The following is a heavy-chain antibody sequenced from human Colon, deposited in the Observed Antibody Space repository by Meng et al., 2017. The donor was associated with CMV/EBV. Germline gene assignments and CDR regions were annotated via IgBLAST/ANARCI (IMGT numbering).Heavy chain of an antibody. D-gene: IGHD3-3*01. V-gene: IGHV1-2*02. Sequence: ASVKVSCKASGYTFTDYFMHWVRQAPGQGLEWMGWINPNTGGTNYAQKFQGTVTMTRDTSISTAYMELRRLRSDDMAVYYCARSRLTIFGVVIRYGMDVWGQGTTVTVS. CDR2: INPNTGGT. CDR3: ARSRLTIFGVVIRYGMDV. CDR1: GYTFTDYF. J-gene: IGHJ6*02.